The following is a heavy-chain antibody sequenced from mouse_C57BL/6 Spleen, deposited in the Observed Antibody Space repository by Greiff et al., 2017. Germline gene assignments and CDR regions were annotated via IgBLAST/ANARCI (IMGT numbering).Heavy chain of an antibody. J-gene: IGHJ3*01. CDR1: GFNIKDDY. Sequence: EVQLQQSGAELVRPGASVKLSCTASGFNIKDDYMHWVKQRPEQGLEWIGWIDPENGDTEYASKFQGKATITADTSSNTAYLQLSSLTSEDTAVYYCTSWTIRRGFAYWGQGTLVTGSA. CDR2: IDPENGDT. V-gene: IGHV14-4*01. D-gene: IGHD2-12*01. CDR3: TSWTIRRGFAY.